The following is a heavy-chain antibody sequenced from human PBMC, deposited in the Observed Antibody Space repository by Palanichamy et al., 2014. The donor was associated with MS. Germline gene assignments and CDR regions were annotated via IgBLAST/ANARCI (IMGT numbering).Heavy chain of an antibody. V-gene: IGHV3-7*04. D-gene: IGHD3-16*01. J-gene: IGHJ4*02. Sequence: EVQLVESAGGLVQPGGSLRLSCAASGFIFGDFWMAWVRQAPGTGLEWVATIKQDGRAKYYVDSVRGRFTLSRDNAKSSLHLQMNGLTEEDTGVYFCARSDGGGSPFYYFDYWGQGTPVTVSS. CDR2: IKQDGRAK. CDR3: ARSDGGGSPFYYFDY. CDR1: GFIFGDFW.